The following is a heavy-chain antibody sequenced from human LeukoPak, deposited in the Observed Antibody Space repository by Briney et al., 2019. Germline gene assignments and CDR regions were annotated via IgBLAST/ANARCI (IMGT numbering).Heavy chain of an antibody. CDR1: GGTFSSYA. CDR3: ARHYYYGSGSYYTYFDY. Sequence: ASVKVSCKASGGTFSSYAISWVRQAPGQGLEWMGGIIPIFGTANYAQKFQGRVTITADESTSTAYMELSSLRSEDTAVYYCARHYYYGSGSYYTYFDYWGQGTLVTVSS. D-gene: IGHD3-10*01. V-gene: IGHV1-69*13. J-gene: IGHJ4*02. CDR2: IIPIFGTA.